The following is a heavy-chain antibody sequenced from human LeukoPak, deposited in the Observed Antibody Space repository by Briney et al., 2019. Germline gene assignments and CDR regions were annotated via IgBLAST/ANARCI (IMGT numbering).Heavy chain of an antibody. V-gene: IGHV3-23*01. Sequence: PGGSLRLSCAASGFTFSSYAMSWVRQAPGKGLEWVSAISGSGGSAYYADSVKGRFTISRDNSKNTLYLQMNSLRAEDTAVYYCAKSRTTVTTIGYYMDVWGKGTTVTVSS. CDR2: ISGSGGSA. CDR3: AKSRTTVTTIGYYMDV. J-gene: IGHJ6*03. D-gene: IGHD4-11*01. CDR1: GFTFSSYA.